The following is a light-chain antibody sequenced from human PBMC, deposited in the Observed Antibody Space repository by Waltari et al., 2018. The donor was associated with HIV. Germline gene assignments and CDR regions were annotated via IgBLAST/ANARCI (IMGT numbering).Light chain of an antibody. V-gene: IGKV3-11*01. CDR3: QHYISHSASFT. J-gene: IGKJ2*01. CDR1: QSVNTA. Sequence: EVVLTQSPATLSLSPGERATLSCRASQSVNTALAWYQQKPGQAPRLLMSEASRRATGIAARFGGSGSGTDFTLTISSLEPDDFATYCCQHYISHSASFTFGRGTKLEIK. CDR2: EAS.